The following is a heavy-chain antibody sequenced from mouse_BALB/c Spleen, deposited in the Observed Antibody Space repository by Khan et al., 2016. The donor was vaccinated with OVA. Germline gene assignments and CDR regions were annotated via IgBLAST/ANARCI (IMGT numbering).Heavy chain of an antibody. J-gene: IGHJ3*01. CDR3: ARERRVGGFAY. D-gene: IGHD1-1*01. Sequence: VQLQESGPGLVAPSQSLSITCTVSGFSLTGFGINWVRQPPGKGLEWLGMIWGDGSTDYNSALKSRLSINKDNSKSQVFLKMSSLQADDTARYYCARERRVGGFAYWGQGTLVTVSA. CDR1: GFSLTGFG. V-gene: IGHV2-6-7*01. CDR2: IWGDGST.